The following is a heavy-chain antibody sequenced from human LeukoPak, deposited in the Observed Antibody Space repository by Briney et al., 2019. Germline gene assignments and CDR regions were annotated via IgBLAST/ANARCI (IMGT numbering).Heavy chain of an antibody. D-gene: IGHD1-26*01. J-gene: IGHJ4*02. V-gene: IGHV1-46*01. Sequence: GASVTVSCKASGYTFTSYYMHWVRQAPGQGLEWMGIINPSGGSTSYAQKFQGRVTMTRDTSTSTVYMELSSLRSEDTAVYYCARRGGIVGTILSFYFDYWGQGTLVTVSS. CDR2: INPSGGST. CDR1: GYTFTSYY. CDR3: ARRGGIVGTILSFYFDY.